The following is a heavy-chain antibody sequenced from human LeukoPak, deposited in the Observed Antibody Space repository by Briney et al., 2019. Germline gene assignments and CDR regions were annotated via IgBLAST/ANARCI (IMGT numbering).Heavy chain of an antibody. J-gene: IGHJ6*03. CDR1: GFTFSSYS. Sequence: GGSLRLSCAASGFTFSSYSMNWVRQAPGKGLEWVSSISSSSSYIYYADSVKGRFTISRDNAKNSLYLQMNSLRAEDTAGYYCARDQVAKDYERSGLPLTYYYWDVWGKGTMVTVSS. V-gene: IGHV3-21*01. CDR3: ARDQVAKDYERSGLPLTYYYWDV. CDR2: ISSSSSYI. D-gene: IGHD3-22*01.